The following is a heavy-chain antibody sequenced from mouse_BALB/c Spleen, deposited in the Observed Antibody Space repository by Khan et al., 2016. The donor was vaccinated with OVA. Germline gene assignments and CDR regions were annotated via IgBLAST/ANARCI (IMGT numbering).Heavy chain of an antibody. D-gene: IGHD3-2*02. CDR1: GYAFTNYL. J-gene: IGHJ3*01. CDR3: SRSGYGFGAY. Sequence: QVQLQQSGAELVRPGTSVKVSCKASGYAFTNYLIEWVKQRPGQGLEWIGVINPGSGGTNYNEKFKDKATLTADKSSSTAYMQLSSLTFDDSAVYFCSRSGYGFGAYWGPGTLVTVSA. CDR2: INPGSGGT. V-gene: IGHV1-54*01.